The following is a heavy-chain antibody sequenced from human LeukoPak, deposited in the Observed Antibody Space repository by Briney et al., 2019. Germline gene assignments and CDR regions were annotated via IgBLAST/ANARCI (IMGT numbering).Heavy chain of an antibody. V-gene: IGHV1-2*02. CDR2: INPNSGGT. D-gene: IGHD5-18*01. J-gene: IGHJ4*02. Sequence: ASVKVSCKASGYTFTGYYMHWVRQAPGQGLEWMGWINPNSGGTNYAQKFQGRVTMTRDTSISTAYMELSRLRSDDTAVYYCARVVDTAKVIDYWGQGTLVTVSS. CDR3: ARVVDTAKVIDY. CDR1: GYTFTGYY.